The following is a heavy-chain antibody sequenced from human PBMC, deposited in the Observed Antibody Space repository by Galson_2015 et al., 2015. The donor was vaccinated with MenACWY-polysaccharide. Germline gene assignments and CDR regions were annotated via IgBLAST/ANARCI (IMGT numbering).Heavy chain of an antibody. J-gene: IGHJ3*02. V-gene: IGHV3-23*01. CDR1: GFTFSSYA. Sequence: SLSLSCAASGFTFSSYAMSWVRQAPGKGLEWVSGVSASGGSTDYTASEKGRFTMSSDTSKRPLYLQMNSLRAEDTAVYYCAKDTGPGEYAYSWVTFDIWGRGTMVTVSS. D-gene: IGHD1-26*01. CDR2: VSASGGST. CDR3: AKDTGPGEYAYSWVTFDI.